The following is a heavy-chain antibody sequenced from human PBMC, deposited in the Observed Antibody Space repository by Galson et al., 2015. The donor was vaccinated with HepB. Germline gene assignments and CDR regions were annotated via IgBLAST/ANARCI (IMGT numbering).Heavy chain of an antibody. CDR3: ARINIVVVPAASYYYYYMDV. CDR1: GGSISSGGYY. V-gene: IGHV4-31*03. CDR2: IYYSGST. J-gene: IGHJ6*03. Sequence: TLSLTCTVSGGSISSGGYYWSWIRQHPGKGLEWIGYIYYSGSTYYNPSLKSRVTISVDTSKNQFSLKLSSVTAADTAVYYCARINIVVVPAASYYYYYMDVWGKGTTVTVSS. D-gene: IGHD2-2*01.